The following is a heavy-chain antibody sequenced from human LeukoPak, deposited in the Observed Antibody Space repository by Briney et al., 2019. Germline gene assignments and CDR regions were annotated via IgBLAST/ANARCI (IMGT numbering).Heavy chain of an antibody. Sequence: SETLSLTCTVSGDSITSYYWSWIRQPPGKGLEWIGYIYYTGSTNHNPSLKSRITISVDTSKNQFSLKLSSVTAADTAVYYCARDQQWLVPLYYFDYWGQGTLVTVSS. CDR3: ARDQQWLVPLYYFDY. V-gene: IGHV4-59*12. J-gene: IGHJ4*02. D-gene: IGHD6-19*01. CDR1: GDSITSYY. CDR2: IYYTGST.